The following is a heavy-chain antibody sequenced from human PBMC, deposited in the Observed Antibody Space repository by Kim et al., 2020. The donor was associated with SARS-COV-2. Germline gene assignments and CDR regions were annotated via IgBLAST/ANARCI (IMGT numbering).Heavy chain of an antibody. J-gene: IGHJ4*02. CDR3: EVGATIGY. Sequence: GSNKYYADSVKGRFTISRDNSKNTLYLQMNSLRAEDTAVYYCEVGATIGYWGQGTLVTVSS. V-gene: IGHV3-30*01. D-gene: IGHD1-26*01. CDR2: GSNK.